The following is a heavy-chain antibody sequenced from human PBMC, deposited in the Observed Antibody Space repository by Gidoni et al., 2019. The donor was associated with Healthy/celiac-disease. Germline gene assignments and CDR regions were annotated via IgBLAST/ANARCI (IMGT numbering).Heavy chain of an antibody. Sequence: QVQLQESCPGLVKPSETLSLTCTASGGSISSYYWSWNRQPAGKGLKWIGRFYTSGSTNYNTYLKSRVTMSVDTSKNQFSLKLSSVTAADTAVYYCARDVSTRGYYGMDVWGQGTTVTVSS. J-gene: IGHJ6*02. CDR2: FYTSGST. D-gene: IGHD2-2*01. CDR1: GGSISSYY. CDR3: ARDVSTRGYYGMDV. V-gene: IGHV4-4*07.